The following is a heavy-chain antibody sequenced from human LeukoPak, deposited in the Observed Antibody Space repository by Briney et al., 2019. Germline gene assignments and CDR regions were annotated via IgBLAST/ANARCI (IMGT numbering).Heavy chain of an antibody. CDR2: IYYSGST. CDR3: ARNDSSGYFDY. V-gene: IGHV4-38-2*01. J-gene: IGHJ4*02. Sequence: PSETLSLTCAVSGYSISSGYYWGWIRQPPGKGLEWIGSIYYSGSTHYNPSLESRVTISVDTSQNQFSLKLSSVTAADTAVYYCARNDSSGYFDYWGQGTLVTVSS. CDR1: GYSISSGYY. D-gene: IGHD3-22*01.